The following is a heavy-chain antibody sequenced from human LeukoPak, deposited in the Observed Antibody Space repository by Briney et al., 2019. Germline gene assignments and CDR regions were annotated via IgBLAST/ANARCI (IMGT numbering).Heavy chain of an antibody. V-gene: IGHV4-59*01. CDR1: GGSFNGNY. D-gene: IGHD4-17*01. CDR3: AREGDGDHAALGY. J-gene: IGHJ4*02. CDR2: IHYSGST. Sequence: SETLSLTCIVSGGSFNGNYWIWIRQPPAKGLEWIGYIHYSGSTNYNPSLKSRVTIFIDTSKNQISLRLSSVTAADTAVYYCAREGDGDHAALGYWGRGTLVTVSS.